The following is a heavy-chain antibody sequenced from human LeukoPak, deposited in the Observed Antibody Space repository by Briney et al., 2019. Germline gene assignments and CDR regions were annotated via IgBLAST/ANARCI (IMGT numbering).Heavy chain of an antibody. J-gene: IGHJ4*02. Sequence: PGGSLRLSCAASGFTFSSYGMHWVRQAPGKGLEWVAFIPYDGSNKYYADSVKGRFTISRDNSKNTLYLQMSSLRAEDTALYYCAKGGPPYCSGTSCYYFDYWGQGTLVTVSS. CDR3: AKGGPPYCSGTSCYYFDY. D-gene: IGHD2-2*01. CDR1: GFTFSSYG. V-gene: IGHV3-30*02. CDR2: IPYDGSNK.